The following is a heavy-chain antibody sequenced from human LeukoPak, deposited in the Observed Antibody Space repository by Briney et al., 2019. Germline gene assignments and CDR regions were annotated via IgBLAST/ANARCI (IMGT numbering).Heavy chain of an antibody. J-gene: IGHJ3*02. CDR2: ISAYNGNT. CDR1: GYTFTRYG. D-gene: IGHD3-9*01. V-gene: IGHV1-18*04. Sequence: ASVNVSCKASGYTFTRYGLSWVRQAPGQGLEWMGWISAYNGNTNYAQKLQGRVTMTTDTSTSTAYMELRSLRSDDTAVYYCARDIVDILTGYYPYDAFDIWGQGTMVTVSS. CDR3: ARDIVDILTGYYPYDAFDI.